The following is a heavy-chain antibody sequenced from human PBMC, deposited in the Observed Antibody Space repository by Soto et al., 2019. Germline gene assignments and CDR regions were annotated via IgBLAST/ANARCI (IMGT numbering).Heavy chain of an antibody. V-gene: IGHV3-53*01. D-gene: IGHD3-3*01. CDR2: IYSGGST. Sequence: GSLRLSCAASGFTVSSNYMSWVRQAPGKGLEWVSVIYSGGSTYYADSVKGRFTISRDNSKNTLYLQMNSLRAEDTAVYYCARDDDFYGMDVWGPGTTVTVYS. CDR3: ARDDDFYGMDV. J-gene: IGHJ6*02. CDR1: GFTVSSNY.